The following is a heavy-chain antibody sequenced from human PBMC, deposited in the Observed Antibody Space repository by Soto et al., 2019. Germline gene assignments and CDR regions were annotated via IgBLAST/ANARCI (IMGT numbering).Heavy chain of an antibody. CDR1: GFTFSSYG. Sequence: GGSLRLSCTASGFTFSSYGIHWVRQAPGKGLEWVALIWHDGSNKYYSDSVKGRFTISRDNSKNTLYLQMNSLRAEDTAVYYCARDWSSGYSDIWGQGTMVTVSS. CDR3: ARDWSSGYSDI. J-gene: IGHJ3*02. CDR2: IWHDGSNK. D-gene: IGHD3-22*01. V-gene: IGHV3-33*01.